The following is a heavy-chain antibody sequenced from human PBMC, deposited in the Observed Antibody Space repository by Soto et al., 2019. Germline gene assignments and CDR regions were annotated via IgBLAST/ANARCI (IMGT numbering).Heavy chain of an antibody. V-gene: IGHV1-8*01. CDR1: GYSFGSD. CDR3: TRGRVEADSSGGSCYYLDY. D-gene: IGHD2-15*01. Sequence: ASVKVSCKASGYSFGSDVNWVRQATGQGLEYMGWMNPKSGNTGYAQKFQGRVTLTRDTSINTAYMELSNLRSEDTAVYFCTRGRVEADSSGGSCYYLDYWGQGTQVTRLL. J-gene: IGHJ4*02. CDR2: MNPKSGNT.